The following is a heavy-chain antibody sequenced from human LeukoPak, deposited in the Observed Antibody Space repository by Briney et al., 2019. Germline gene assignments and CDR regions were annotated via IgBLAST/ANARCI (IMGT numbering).Heavy chain of an antibody. CDR2: IYTSGST. CDR1: GGSISSYY. J-gene: IGHJ6*02. V-gene: IGHV4-4*07. D-gene: IGHD3-22*01. CDR3: AREVGDSSGYYFYRAGPSPMDV. Sequence: PSETLSLTCTVSGGSISSYYWSWIRQPAGKGLEWIGRIYTSGSTNYNPSLKSRVTMSVDTSKNQFSLKLSSVTAADTAVYYCAREVGDSSGYYFYRAGPSPMDVWGQGTTVTVSS.